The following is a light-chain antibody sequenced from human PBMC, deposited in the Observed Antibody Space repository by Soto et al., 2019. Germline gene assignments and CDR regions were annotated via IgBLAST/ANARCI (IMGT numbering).Light chain of an antibody. V-gene: IGLV2-8*01. CDR3: SSYAGSNWYV. J-gene: IGLJ1*01. Sequence: QFVLTLPPSASGSPVQSVTTSFPRNKKDVCGYNYVSWYQQYPGKAPKLIIYEVNERPSGVPDRFSGSKSGNTASLTVSGLQTADEADYYCSSYAGSNWYVFGTGTEVTVL. CDR2: EVN. CDR1: KKDVCGYNY.